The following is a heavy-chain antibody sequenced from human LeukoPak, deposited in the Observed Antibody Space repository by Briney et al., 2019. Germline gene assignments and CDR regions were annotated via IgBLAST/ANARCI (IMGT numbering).Heavy chain of an antibody. CDR2: ISGSGVGT. CDR3: AKNGRDDHDKYFFDF. J-gene: IGHJ4*02. CDR1: GFIFRNYA. D-gene: IGHD3-9*01. Sequence: GRSLRLSCAGSGFIFRNYAMSWVRQAPGMGLEWVSAISGSGVGTNYADSVKGRFTISRDNSKNTLYLQMNSLRAEDTAVYYCAKNGRDDHDKYFFDFWGQGTQVTVSS. V-gene: IGHV3-23*01.